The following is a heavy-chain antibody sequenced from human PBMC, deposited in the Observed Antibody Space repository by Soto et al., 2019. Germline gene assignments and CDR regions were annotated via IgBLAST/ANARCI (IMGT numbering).Heavy chain of an antibody. J-gene: IGHJ4*02. CDR3: ARDWGTDFYHFDS. Sequence: SATLSLTCAVSGYSISAGFNWGWIRQPPVKGLEWSGSIYHSGSTYYRLSLKSRVTMSEDTYKSQISLKLMSVTAADTALYYCARDWGTDFYHFDSWGQGTLVTVS. V-gene: IGHV4-38-2*02. CDR1: GYSISAGFN. CDR2: IYHSGST. D-gene: IGHD2-21*02.